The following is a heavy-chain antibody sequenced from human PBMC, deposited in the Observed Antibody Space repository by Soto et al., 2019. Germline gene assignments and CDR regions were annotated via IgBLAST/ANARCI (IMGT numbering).Heavy chain of an antibody. CDR3: ARDYYDSSGYYRYYFDY. CDR1: GGTFSSYA. Sequence: QVQLVQSGAEVKKPGSSVKVSCKASGGTFSSYAISWVRQAPGQGLEWMGGIIPIFGTANYAQKFQGRVTITADESTNTAYMERSSLRSEDTAVYYCARDYYDSSGYYRYYFDYWGQGTLVTVSS. V-gene: IGHV1-69*01. J-gene: IGHJ4*02. CDR2: IIPIFGTA. D-gene: IGHD3-22*01.